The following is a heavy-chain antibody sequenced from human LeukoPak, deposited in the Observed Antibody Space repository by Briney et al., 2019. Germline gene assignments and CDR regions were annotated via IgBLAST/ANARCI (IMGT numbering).Heavy chain of an antibody. V-gene: IGHV3-23*01. J-gene: IGHJ4*02. Sequence: GSLRLSCAASGFTFSNYAMSWVRQAPGKGLEWVSAISANGGGTYYADSVKGRFTISRDNSKNTLYLQMNSLRAEDTAVYYCAKGSSPFDYWGQGTLVTVSS. CDR2: ISANGGGT. CDR3: AKGSSPFDY. D-gene: IGHD6-13*01. CDR1: GFTFSNYA.